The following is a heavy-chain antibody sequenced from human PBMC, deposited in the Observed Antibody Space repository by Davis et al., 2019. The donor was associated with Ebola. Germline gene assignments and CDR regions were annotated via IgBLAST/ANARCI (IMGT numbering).Heavy chain of an antibody. Sequence: MPSETLSLTCTVSGGSISGYYWSWIRQPPGKGLEWIGYIYYSGSTNYNPSLKSRVTISVDTSKNQFSLKLSSVTAADTAVYYCARGRFLEWAIDYWGQGTLVTVSS. CDR3: ARGRFLEWAIDY. CDR2: IYYSGST. V-gene: IGHV4-59*01. CDR1: GGSISGYY. J-gene: IGHJ4*02. D-gene: IGHD3-3*01.